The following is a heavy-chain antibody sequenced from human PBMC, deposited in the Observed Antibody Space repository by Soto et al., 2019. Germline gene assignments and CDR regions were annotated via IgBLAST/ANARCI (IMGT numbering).Heavy chain of an antibody. CDR1: GFTFNHYA. CDR2: ISSSGSTI. V-gene: IGHV3-11*01. J-gene: IGHJ3*02. Sequence: GGSLRLSCEASGFTFNHYAMAWVRQAPGKGLEWVSYISSSGSTIYYADSVKGRFTISRDNAKNSLYLQMNSLRAEDTAVYYCARALTGHDAFDIWGQGTIVTVSS. CDR3: ARALTGHDAFDI.